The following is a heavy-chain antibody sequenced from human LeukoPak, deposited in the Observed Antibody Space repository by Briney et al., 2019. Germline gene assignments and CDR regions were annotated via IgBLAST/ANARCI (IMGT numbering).Heavy chain of an antibody. V-gene: IGHV4-4*07. CDR1: GGSISSYY. J-gene: IGHJ3*02. D-gene: IGHD3-9*01. Sequence: PSETLSLTCTVSGGSISSYYWSWIRQPAGKGLEWIGRIYTSGSTNYNPSLKSRVTMSVDTSKNQFSLKLSSVTAADTAVYYCARDGDYDILTGYLHAFDIWGQGTIVTVSS. CDR2: IYTSGST. CDR3: ARDGDYDILTGYLHAFDI.